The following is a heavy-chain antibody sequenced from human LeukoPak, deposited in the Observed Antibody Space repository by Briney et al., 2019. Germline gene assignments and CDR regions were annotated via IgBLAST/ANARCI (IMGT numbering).Heavy chain of an antibody. CDR3: ASSYTAMVLFDY. CDR2: IWYDGTNK. V-gene: IGHV3-33*01. Sequence: PGGSLRLSCAASGFTFRSYGMHWVRQAPGKGLEWVAVIWYDGTNKYYADSVKGRFTISRDNSKNTLFLQMNSLRAEDTAVCYCASSYTAMVLFDYWGQGTLVTVSS. CDR1: GFTFRSYG. D-gene: IGHD5-18*01. J-gene: IGHJ4*02.